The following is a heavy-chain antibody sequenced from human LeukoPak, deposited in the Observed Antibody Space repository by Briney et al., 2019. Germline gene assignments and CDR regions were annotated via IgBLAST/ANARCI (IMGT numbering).Heavy chain of an antibody. CDR3: TRDSSYGDYSTAFDY. D-gene: IGHD4-17*01. J-gene: IGHJ4*02. CDR1: GFTFDDYG. CDR2: SSGSTT. Sequence: RPGGSLRLSCAASGFTFDDYGMSWVRQAPGKGLEWVSSSGSTTDYSDSVKGRFTISRDNSKNTLYLQMNSLRADDTAVYYCTRDSSYGDYSTAFDYWGQGALVTVSS. V-gene: IGHV3-20*04.